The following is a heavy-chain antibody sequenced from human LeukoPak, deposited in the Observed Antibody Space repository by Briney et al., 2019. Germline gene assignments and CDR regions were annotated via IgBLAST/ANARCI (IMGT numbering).Heavy chain of an antibody. CDR2: MIPIFGTA. V-gene: IGHV1-69*05. CDR1: GGTFSSYA. J-gene: IGHJ4*02. CDR3: ARGRKWLVRHGDTFDY. Sequence: GASVKVSCKASGGTFSSYAISWLRQAPGQGLEWMGGMIPIFGTANYAQKFQGRVTITTDESTSTAYMELSSLRSEHTAVYYCARGRKWLVRHGDTFDYWGQGTLVTVSS. D-gene: IGHD6-19*01.